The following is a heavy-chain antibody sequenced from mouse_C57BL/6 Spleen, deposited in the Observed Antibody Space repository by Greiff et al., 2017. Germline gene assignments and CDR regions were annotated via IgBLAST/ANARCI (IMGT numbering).Heavy chain of an antibody. CDR3: ARYGSSYPAWFAY. J-gene: IGHJ3*01. CDR1: GYTFTSYW. CDR2: IYPGSGST. D-gene: IGHD1-1*01. Sequence: QVQLQQPGAELVKPGASVKMSCKASGYTFTSYWITWVKQRPGQGLEWIGDIYPGSGSTNYNEKFKSKAKLTVDTSSSTAYMQLSSLTSEDSAVYYCARYGSSYPAWFAYWGQGTLVTVSA. V-gene: IGHV1-55*01.